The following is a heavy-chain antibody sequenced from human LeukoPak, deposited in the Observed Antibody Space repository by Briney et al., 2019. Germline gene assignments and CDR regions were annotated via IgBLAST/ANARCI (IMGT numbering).Heavy chain of an antibody. CDR3: ARSTLPGRSGRTEFFQH. J-gene: IGHJ1*01. CDR1: GFTFSNYY. CDR2: ISDSGNTI. D-gene: IGHD6-19*01. Sequence: GGSLRLSCAASGFTFSNYYMTWIRQAPGKGLQWIPFISDSGNTIYYADSVEGRFTISRDNAKNSLYLQMHSLRAEDTAMYYCARSTLPGRSGRTEFFQHWGQGSLVTVSS. V-gene: IGHV3-11*01.